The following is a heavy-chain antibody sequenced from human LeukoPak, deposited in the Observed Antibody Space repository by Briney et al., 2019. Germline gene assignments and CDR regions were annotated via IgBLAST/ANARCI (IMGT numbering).Heavy chain of an antibody. Sequence: SETLSLTCTVSGGSISSYYWSWIRQPPGKGLEWIGYIYYSGSTNYNPSLKSRVTISVDTSKNQFSLKLSSVTAADTAVYYCARMGCSTSCYDYYYGMDVWGQGTTVTVSS. J-gene: IGHJ6*02. CDR1: GGSISSYY. V-gene: IGHV4-59*08. CDR2: IYYSGST. CDR3: ARMGCSTSCYDYYYGMDV. D-gene: IGHD2-2*01.